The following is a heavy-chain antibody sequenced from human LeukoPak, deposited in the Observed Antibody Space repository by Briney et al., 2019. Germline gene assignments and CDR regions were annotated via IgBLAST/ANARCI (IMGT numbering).Heavy chain of an antibody. D-gene: IGHD3-3*01. Sequence: PSETLSLTCAVYGGSFSGYYWSWIRQPPGKGLEWIGEINHSGSTNYNPSLKSRVTISVDTSKNQFSLKLSSATAADTAVYYCARTSITIFGVVIIRRHWYFDLWGRGTLVTVSS. CDR2: INHSGST. V-gene: IGHV4-34*01. CDR1: GGSFSGYY. CDR3: ARTSITIFGVVIIRRHWYFDL. J-gene: IGHJ2*01.